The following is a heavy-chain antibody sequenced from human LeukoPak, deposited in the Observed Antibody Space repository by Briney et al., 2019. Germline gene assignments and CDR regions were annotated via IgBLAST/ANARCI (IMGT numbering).Heavy chain of an antibody. Sequence: PGGSLRLSCAASGFTVSSNYMSWVRQAPGKGLEWVSLIYSGSSTYYADSVKGRFTISRVNSKSTLYLQMNSLRAEDTAVYYCARADPVVAADAFDIWGQGTMVTVSS. V-gene: IGHV3-66*01. D-gene: IGHD2-15*01. CDR1: GFTVSSNY. J-gene: IGHJ3*02. CDR3: ARADPVVAADAFDI. CDR2: IYSGSST.